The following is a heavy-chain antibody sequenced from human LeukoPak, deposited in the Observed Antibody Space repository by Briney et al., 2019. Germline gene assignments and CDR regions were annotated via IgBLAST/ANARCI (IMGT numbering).Heavy chain of an antibody. D-gene: IGHD1-26*01. Sequence: GGYLRLSCAASEFTFSSYAMSWVRQAPGKGLEWVSAISGSGGSTYYADSVKGRFTISRDNSKNTLYLQMNSLRAEDTAVYYCARGGSYLSAFDIWGQGTMVTVSS. CDR1: EFTFSSYA. V-gene: IGHV3-23*01. J-gene: IGHJ3*02. CDR3: ARGGSYLSAFDI. CDR2: ISGSGGST.